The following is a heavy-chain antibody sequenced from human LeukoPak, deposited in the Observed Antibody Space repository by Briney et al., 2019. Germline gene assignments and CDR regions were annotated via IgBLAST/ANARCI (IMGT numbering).Heavy chain of an antibody. J-gene: IGHJ6*02. V-gene: IGHV3-33*01. Sequence: GGSLRLSCAASGFTFSSYGMHWVRQAPGKGLEWVAVIWYDGSNKYYADSVKGRLTISRDNSKNTLYLQMNSLRAEDTAVYYCARGHYDILTGYAPDYYGMDVWGQGTTVTVSS. CDR2: IWYDGSNK. D-gene: IGHD3-9*01. CDR3: ARGHYDILTGYAPDYYGMDV. CDR1: GFTFSSYG.